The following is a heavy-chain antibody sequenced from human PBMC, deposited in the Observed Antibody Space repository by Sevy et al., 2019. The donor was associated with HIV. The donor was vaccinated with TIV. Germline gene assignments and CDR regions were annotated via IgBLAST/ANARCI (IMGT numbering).Heavy chain of an antibody. CDR1: GGSISSSSYY. V-gene: IGHV4-39*01. CDR2: IHYTGST. CDR3: ARPEGVQLSYAMDV. D-gene: IGHD1-1*01. J-gene: IGHJ6*02. Sequence: SETLSLTCTVSGGSISSSSYYWNWIRQPPGKGLEWIGSIHYTGSTYYKPSLKSRVTLSKDTSKNQFALKLTSVTAADTAVYYCARPEGVQLSYAMDVWGQGTTVTVSS.